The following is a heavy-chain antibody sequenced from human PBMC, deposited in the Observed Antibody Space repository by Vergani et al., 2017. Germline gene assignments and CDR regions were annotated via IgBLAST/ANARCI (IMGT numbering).Heavy chain of an antibody. CDR2: IRYDGSNK. V-gene: IGHV3-30*02. CDR3: AKDLFPAAAAAWSLVDNYYMDV. D-gene: IGHD6-13*01. J-gene: IGHJ6*03. CDR1: GFTFSSYG. Sequence: QVQLVESGGGLVKPGGSLRLSCAASGFTFSSYGMHWVRQAPGKGLEWVAFIRYDGSNKYYADSVKGRFTISRDNSKNTLYLQMNSLRAEDTAVYYCAKDLFPAAAAAWSLVDNYYMDVWGKGP.